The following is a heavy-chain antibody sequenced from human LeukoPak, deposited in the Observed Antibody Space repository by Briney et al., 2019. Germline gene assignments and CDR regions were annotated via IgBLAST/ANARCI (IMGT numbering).Heavy chain of an antibody. V-gene: IGHV1-69*05. Sequence: SVKVSCKATGGTFSSYAISWVRQAPGQGLEWMGGIIPIFGTANYAQKFQGRVTITTDESTSTAYMELSSLRSEDTAVYYCARVIAARPWWFDPWGQGTLVTVSS. CDR3: ARVIAARPWWFDP. D-gene: IGHD6-6*01. J-gene: IGHJ5*02. CDR2: IIPIFGTA. CDR1: GGTFSSYA.